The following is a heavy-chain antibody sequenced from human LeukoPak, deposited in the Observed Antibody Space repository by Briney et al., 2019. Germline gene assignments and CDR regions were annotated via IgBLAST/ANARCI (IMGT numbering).Heavy chain of an antibody. CDR1: GFTFSDYY. CDR3: ARDGGTMTTVTTGYFDY. J-gene: IGHJ4*02. D-gene: IGHD4-17*01. CDR2: ISSSSYT. V-gene: IGHV3-11*05. Sequence: GGSLRLSCAASGFTFSDYYMSWIRQAPGKGLEWVSYISSSSYTNYADSVKGRFTISRDNAKNSLYLQMNSLRAEDTAVYYCARDGGTMTTVTTGYFDYWGQGTLVTVSS.